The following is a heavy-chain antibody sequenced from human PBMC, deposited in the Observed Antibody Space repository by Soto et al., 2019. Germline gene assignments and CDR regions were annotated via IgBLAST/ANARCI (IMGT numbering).Heavy chain of an antibody. J-gene: IGHJ6*02. V-gene: IGHV3-21*01. CDR1: GFTFSSYS. CDR2: ISSSSYI. Sequence: GSRRLSCAASGFTFSSYSMNWVRQAPGKGLEWVSSISSSSYIYYADSVKGRFTISRDNAKNSLYLQMNSLRAEDTAVYYCARDPGGSSGWYRHYYYGMDVWGQGTTVTVSS. D-gene: IGHD6-19*01. CDR3: ARDPGGSSGWYRHYYYGMDV.